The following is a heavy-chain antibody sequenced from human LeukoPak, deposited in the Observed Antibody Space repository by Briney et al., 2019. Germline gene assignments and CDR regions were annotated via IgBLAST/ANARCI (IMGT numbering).Heavy chain of an antibody. CDR1: GFTFDDYA. J-gene: IGHJ4*02. CDR3: AKVEEQWLGFDY. Sequence: GGSLRLSCAASGFTFDDYAMHWVWQAPGKGLEWVSAISGSGGSTYYADSVKGRFTISRDNSKNTLYLQMNSLRAEDTAVYYCAKVEEQWLGFDYWGQGTLVTVSS. D-gene: IGHD6-19*01. V-gene: IGHV3-23*01. CDR2: ISGSGGST.